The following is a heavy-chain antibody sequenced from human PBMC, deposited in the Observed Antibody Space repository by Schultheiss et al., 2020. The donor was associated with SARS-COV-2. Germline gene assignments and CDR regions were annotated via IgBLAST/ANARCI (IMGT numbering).Heavy chain of an antibody. Sequence: GESLKISCAASGFTFSSYAMHWVRQAPGKGLEWVAVISYDGSNKYYADSVKGRFTISRDNAKNSLYLQMNSLRDENTAVYYCARLQSRPLRFLEWPYYYYYYGMDVWGQGTTVTVSS. CDR3: ARLQSRPLRFLEWPYYYYYYGMDV. D-gene: IGHD3-3*01. V-gene: IGHV3-30-3*01. CDR1: GFTFSSYA. CDR2: ISYDGSNK. J-gene: IGHJ6*02.